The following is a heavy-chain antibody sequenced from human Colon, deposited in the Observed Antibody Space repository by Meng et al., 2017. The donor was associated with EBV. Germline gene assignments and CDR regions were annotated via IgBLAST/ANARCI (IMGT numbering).Heavy chain of an antibody. CDR1: GASSNNADYP. D-gene: IGHD2-15*01. CDR3: ARGTPFDY. J-gene: IGHJ4*02. Sequence: QLNAHHSAPGSVQHSGSLSRTCTFSGASSNNADYPWGVIRQPPGKGLEWIGTVYYLGGTHYNPSLDSRLTISIDTSKNQFSLKLTSATAADTAIYYCARGTPFDYWGQGTLVTVPQ. CDR2: VYYLGGT. V-gene: IGHV4-39*07.